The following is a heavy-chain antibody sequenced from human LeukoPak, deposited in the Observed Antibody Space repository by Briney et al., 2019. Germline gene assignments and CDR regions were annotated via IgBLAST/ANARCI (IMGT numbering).Heavy chain of an antibody. D-gene: IGHD3-22*01. V-gene: IGHV4-61*02. CDR1: GDSISSGDYY. J-gene: IGHJ4*02. CDR3: ARDPVHYYDSSGYWRY. Sequence: SETLSLTCTVSGDSISSGDYYWRWVRQPAGKGLEWIGRISSSGSTNYNPSLKSRLTISVDTSKNQFSLQLSSVTAADTAVYYCARDPVHYYDSSGYWRYWGQGTLVTVSS. CDR2: ISSSGST.